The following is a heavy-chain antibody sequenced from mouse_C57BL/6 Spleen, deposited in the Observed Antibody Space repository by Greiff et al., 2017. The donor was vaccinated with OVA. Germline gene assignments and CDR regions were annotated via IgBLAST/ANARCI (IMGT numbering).Heavy chain of an antibody. CDR3: ARGNYYDSSYDY. J-gene: IGHJ2*01. CDR1: GYTFTDHT. CDR2: IYPRDGST. Sequence: VQLKESDAELVKPGASVKISCKVSGYTFTDHTIHWMKQRPEQGLEWIGYIYPRDGSTKYNEKFKGKATLTADKSSSTAYMQLNRLTSEDSAVYVCARGNYYDSSYDYWGQGTTLTVSS. D-gene: IGHD1-1*01. V-gene: IGHV1-78*01.